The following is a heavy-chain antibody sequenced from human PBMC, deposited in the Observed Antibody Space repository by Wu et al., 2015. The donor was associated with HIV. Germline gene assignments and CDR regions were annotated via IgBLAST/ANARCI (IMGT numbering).Heavy chain of an antibody. CDR3: ARDVTTXIGHYDYYGMDV. CDR2: VIPVYGTV. V-gene: IGHV1-69*13. Sequence: QVQLVQSGAEVKKPGSSVKVSCKASGGTFSNFGISWVRLAPGQGLEWMGRVIPVYGTVNYAQKFQGRVTITADESTSTAYMRLSSLISEDTAVYFCARDVTTXIGHYDYYGMDVWGQGTTVTVSS. J-gene: IGHJ6*02. CDR1: GGTFSNFG. D-gene: IGHD4-17*01.